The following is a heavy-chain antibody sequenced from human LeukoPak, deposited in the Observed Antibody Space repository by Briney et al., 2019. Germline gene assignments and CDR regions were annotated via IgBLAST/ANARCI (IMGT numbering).Heavy chain of an antibody. CDR2: IYYSGST. D-gene: IGHD3-22*01. CDR3: ARVMYYYDSSGYVGAFDI. J-gene: IGHJ3*02. CDR1: GFTFSSFGMH. V-gene: IGHV4-30-4*08. Sequence: LRLSCAASGFTFSSFGMHWIRQPPGKGLEWIGYIYYSGSTYYNPSLKSRVTTSVDTSKNQFSLKLSSVTAADTAVYYCARVMYYYDSSGYVGAFDIWGQGTMVTVSS.